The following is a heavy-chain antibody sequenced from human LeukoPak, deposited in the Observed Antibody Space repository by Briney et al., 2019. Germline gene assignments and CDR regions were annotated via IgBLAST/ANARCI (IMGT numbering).Heavy chain of an antibody. Sequence: PSQTLSLTCTVSGGSISSDNYFWSWIRQPAGKGLEWIGRISSTGRTDYNPSLTSRVTISVDTSKNQFSMKLSSVTAADTAVYYCAIHYYYDSSGYRYTDAFDIWGQGTMVTVSS. D-gene: IGHD3-22*01. CDR3: AIHYYYDSSGYRYTDAFDI. J-gene: IGHJ3*02. CDR2: ISSTGRT. CDR1: GGSISSDNYF. V-gene: IGHV4-61*02.